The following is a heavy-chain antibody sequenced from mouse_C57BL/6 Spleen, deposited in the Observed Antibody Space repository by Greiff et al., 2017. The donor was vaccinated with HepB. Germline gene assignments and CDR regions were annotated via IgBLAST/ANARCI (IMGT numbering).Heavy chain of an antibody. J-gene: IGHJ3*01. CDR3: ARGVGNYFAY. Sequence: VQLQQSGPGLVQPSQSLSITCTVSGFSLTSYGVHWVRQSPGKGLEWLGVIWSGGSTDYNAAFISRRSISKDNSKSQVFFKMNSLQADDTAIYYCARGVGNYFAYWGQGTLVTVSA. CDR1: GFSLTSYG. V-gene: IGHV2-2*01. CDR2: IWSGGST. D-gene: IGHD2-1*01.